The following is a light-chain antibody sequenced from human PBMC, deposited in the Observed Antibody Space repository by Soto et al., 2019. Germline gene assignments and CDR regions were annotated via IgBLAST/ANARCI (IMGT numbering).Light chain of an antibody. CDR2: DAS. Sequence: DIHVTHSPATLSSSVRDRVTITFRASQSISSSLAWYQQKPGRAPNLLIYDASSLENGVPSRFSGSGSGTDFTLTISSLQPDDFATYYCQQYNSYSWTFGQGTKV. CDR1: QSISSS. V-gene: IGKV1-5*01. J-gene: IGKJ1*01. CDR3: QQYNSYSWT.